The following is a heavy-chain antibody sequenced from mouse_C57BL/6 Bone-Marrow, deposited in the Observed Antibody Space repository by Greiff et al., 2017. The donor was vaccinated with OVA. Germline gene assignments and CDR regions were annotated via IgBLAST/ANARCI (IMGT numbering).Heavy chain of an antibody. CDR2: ISNGGGCT. CDR1: GFTFSDYY. CDR3: ARHGLLRDLAY. D-gene: IGHD2-3*01. Sequence: EVKLEESGGGLVQPGGSLKLSCAASGFTFSDYYMYWVRQTPEQRLEWVAYISNGGGCTYYPDTVKGRFTISRDNAKNTLYLQMSRLKSEDTAMDYCARHGLLRDLAYWGQGTLVTVSA. J-gene: IGHJ3*01. V-gene: IGHV5-12*01.